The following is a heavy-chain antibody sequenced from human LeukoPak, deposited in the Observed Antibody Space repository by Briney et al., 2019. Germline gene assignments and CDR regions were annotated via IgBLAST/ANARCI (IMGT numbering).Heavy chain of an antibody. CDR1: GFSFDEYT. CDR3: AKDLDSSGYRFYFRH. D-gene: IGHD3-22*01. CDR2: ISWDGGSR. V-gene: IGHV3-43*01. Sequence: GGSLRLSCAASGFSFDEYTIHWVRQAPGKGLEWVSLISWDGGSRDYADSVKGRFTISRDNSKNSLYPQMNSLGTEDTALYYCAKDLDSSGYRFYFRHWGQGTLVTVSS. J-gene: IGHJ1*01.